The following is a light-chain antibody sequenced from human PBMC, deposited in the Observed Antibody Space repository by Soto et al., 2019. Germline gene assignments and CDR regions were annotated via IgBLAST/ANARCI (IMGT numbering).Light chain of an antibody. CDR2: AAS. Sequence: DTQLTQSPSFLSASVGDRVTITCRASQGISNFLAWYQQKPGKAPKLLIFAASTLQSGVPSRFSGSGPGTEFTLTITSLQPEDFATYYCQQLNSYPRTFGQGTKLEIK. J-gene: IGKJ2*01. CDR3: QQLNSYPRT. CDR1: QGISNF. V-gene: IGKV1-9*01.